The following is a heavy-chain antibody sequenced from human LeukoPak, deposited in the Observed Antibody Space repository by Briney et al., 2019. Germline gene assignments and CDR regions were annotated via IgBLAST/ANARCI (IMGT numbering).Heavy chain of an antibody. Sequence: SGTLSLTCTVSGDSISNNKWWNWVRQPPGKGLEWIGEIFHSGFINYNPSLKSRLTISVDKSTNQFSLKLMSVTAADTSVYYCAKSDSLGYWYFDDWGQGTLVTVSS. V-gene: IGHV4-4*02. CDR2: IFHSGFI. J-gene: IGHJ4*02. D-gene: IGHD3-22*01. CDR1: GDSISNNKW. CDR3: AKSDSLGYWYFDD.